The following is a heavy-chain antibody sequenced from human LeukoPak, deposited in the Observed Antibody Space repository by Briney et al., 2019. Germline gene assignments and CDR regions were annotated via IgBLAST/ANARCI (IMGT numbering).Heavy chain of an antibody. J-gene: IGHJ6*02. V-gene: IGHV3-15*07. CDR1: GFTFSSYS. CDR2: SKRKIDGGTT. CDR3: VADFGEADGGLWYGMDV. Sequence: GGSLRLSCAASGFTFSSYSMNWVRQAPGKGLEWVGRSKRKIDGGTTDYAAPVKGRFTISRDDSRNTLSLQMNSLRSEDTAVYYCVADFGEADGGLWYGMDVWGQGTTVTVSS. D-gene: IGHD4/OR15-4a*01.